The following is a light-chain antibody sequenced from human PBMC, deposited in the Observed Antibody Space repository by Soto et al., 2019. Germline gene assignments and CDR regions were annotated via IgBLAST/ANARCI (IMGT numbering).Light chain of an antibody. CDR2: GAS. CDR3: QQYDSHPWT. CDR1: PGITSAF. J-gene: IGKJ1*01. Sequence: IVLTQSPNTLSVSPGDRATLSCRASPGITSAFLAWYQQKPGQAPRLLIYGASTRATGIPDRFTGSGSGTDFTLTISRLEPEDFASYFCQQYDSHPWTFGQGTNVEIK. V-gene: IGKV3-20*01.